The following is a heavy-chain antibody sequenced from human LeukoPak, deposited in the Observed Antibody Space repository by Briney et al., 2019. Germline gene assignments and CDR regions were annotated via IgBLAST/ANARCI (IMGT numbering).Heavy chain of an antibody. V-gene: IGHV3-23*01. CDR3: AKDGRITIFGVVINDYYYMDV. Sequence: GGSLRLSCAASGFTFSSYAMSWVRQAPGKGVEWVSAISGSGGSTYYADSGKGRFTISRDNYKNTLYLQMNSLRAEDTAVYYCAKDGRITIFGVVINDYYYMDVWGKGTTVTVSS. D-gene: IGHD3-3*01. CDR2: ISGSGGST. J-gene: IGHJ6*03. CDR1: GFTFSSYA.